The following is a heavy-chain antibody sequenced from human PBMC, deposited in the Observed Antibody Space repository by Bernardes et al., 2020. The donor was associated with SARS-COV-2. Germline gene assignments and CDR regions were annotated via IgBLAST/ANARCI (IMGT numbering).Heavy chain of an antibody. Sequence: GWSLRLSCAASGFTFSDYYMSWIRQAPGKGLEWVSYISGTGGNPNYADSVKGRFTISRDNAKNSLYLQMNSLRAEDTAVYYCARLAYDSSGYYYTNWGQGSLVTVSS. CDR1: GFTFSDYY. D-gene: IGHD3-22*01. V-gene: IGHV3-11*06. CDR3: ARLAYDSSGYYYTN. J-gene: IGHJ4*02. CDR2: ISGTGGNP.